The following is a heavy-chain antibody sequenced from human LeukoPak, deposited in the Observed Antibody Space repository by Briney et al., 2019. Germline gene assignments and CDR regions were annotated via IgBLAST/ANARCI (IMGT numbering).Heavy chain of an antibody. CDR1: GGTFSSYA. CDR2: IIPIFGTA. J-gene: IGHJ6*03. D-gene: IGHD1-26*01. CDR3: ATADDRIVGAKGYYYYYYMDV. Sequence: GASVKVSCKASGGTFSSYAISWVRQSPGQGLEWMGGIIPIFGTANYAQKFQGRVTITADESTSTAYMELSSLRSEDTAVYYCATADDRIVGAKGYYYYYYMDVWGKGTTVTVSS. V-gene: IGHV1-69*13.